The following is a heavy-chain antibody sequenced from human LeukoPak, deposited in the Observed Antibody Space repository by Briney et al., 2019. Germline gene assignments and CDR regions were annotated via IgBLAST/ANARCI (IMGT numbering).Heavy chain of an antibody. D-gene: IGHD7-27*01. CDR2: IKSNTDGGTT. J-gene: IGHJ4*02. V-gene: IGHV3-15*01. CDR3: ARGNRGFDY. CDR1: GFSFSDAW. Sequence: PGGSLRLSCAASGFSFSDAWMSWVRQAPGKGLEWVGHIKSNTDGGTTDYAAPVKGRFTISRDDSKNSLYLQMNGMKTEDTAVYYCARGNRGFDYWGQGTLVTVSS.